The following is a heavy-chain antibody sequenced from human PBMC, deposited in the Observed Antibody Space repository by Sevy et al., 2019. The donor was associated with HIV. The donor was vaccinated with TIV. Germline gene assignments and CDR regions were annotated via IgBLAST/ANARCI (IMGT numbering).Heavy chain of an antibody. Sequence: GGSLRLSCAASGFTFSSYAMHWVRQAPGKGLEWVAVISYDGSNEYYADSVKGRFTISRDNSKNTLYLQMNSLRAEDTAVYYCAREAGYSSGWDYYYYGMDVWGQGTTVTVSS. CDR3: AREAGYSSGWDYYYYGMDV. CDR1: GFTFSSYA. CDR2: ISYDGSNE. V-gene: IGHV3-30-3*01. J-gene: IGHJ6*02. D-gene: IGHD6-19*01.